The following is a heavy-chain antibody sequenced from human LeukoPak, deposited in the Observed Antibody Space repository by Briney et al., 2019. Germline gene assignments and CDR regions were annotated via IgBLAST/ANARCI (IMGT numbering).Heavy chain of an antibody. J-gene: IGHJ4*02. CDR3: AREANWNYGY. V-gene: IGHV4-38-2*02. D-gene: IGHD1-7*01. CDR2: IHHSGST. CDR1: GYSISSGYY. Sequence: SETLSLTCTVSGYSISSGYYWGWIRQPPGKGLEWIGSIHHSGSTYYNPSFKGRVTISGDTSKNQFSLKLNSVTAADTAAYYCAREANWNYGYWGQGTLVTVSS.